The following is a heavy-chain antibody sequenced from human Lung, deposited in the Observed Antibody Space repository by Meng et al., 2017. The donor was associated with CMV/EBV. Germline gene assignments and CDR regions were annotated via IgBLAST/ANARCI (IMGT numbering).Heavy chain of an antibody. CDR1: GYAFTTYW. D-gene: IGHD3-3*01. V-gene: IGHV5-51*01. J-gene: IGHJ5*02. Sequence: GGSLRLXCKTSGYAFTTYWVGWVRQKPGKGLEWMGIINPADSNTRYSPSFQGQVTISADKSTSTAYLQWSSLRASDTAMYYCVRGTLRFLEWFEGGWFDPWXHGTXVTVSS. CDR2: INPADSNT. CDR3: VRGTLRFLEWFEGGWFDP.